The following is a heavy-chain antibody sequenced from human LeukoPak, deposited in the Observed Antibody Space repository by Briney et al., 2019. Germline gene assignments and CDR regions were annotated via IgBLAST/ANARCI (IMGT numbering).Heavy chain of an antibody. Sequence: GGSLRLSCAASGFTFDGYAMHWVRQAPGKGLEWVSLISGDGGSTYYADSVKGRFTISRDNSKNSLYLQMYSLRTEDTALYYCAKDFQLVPWFDPWGQGTLVTVSS. CDR3: AKDFQLVPWFDP. D-gene: IGHD2-2*01. J-gene: IGHJ5*02. CDR1: GFTFDGYA. V-gene: IGHV3-43*02. CDR2: ISGDGGST.